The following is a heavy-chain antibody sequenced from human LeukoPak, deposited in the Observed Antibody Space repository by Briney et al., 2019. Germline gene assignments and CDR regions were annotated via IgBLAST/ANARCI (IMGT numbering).Heavy chain of an antibody. CDR3: ARDNTGSIDH. J-gene: IGHJ4*02. D-gene: IGHD2-8*02. Sequence: PGGSLRLSCTASGFTFSSYSMNWVRQAPGKGLEWVSLIQSDGSGTTYTDSMKGRFIISRDNAKNTLYLQMTSLTAEDTAVYYCARDNTGSIDHWGQGTLVTVSS. CDR2: IQSDGSGT. CDR1: GFTFSSYS. V-gene: IGHV3-74*01.